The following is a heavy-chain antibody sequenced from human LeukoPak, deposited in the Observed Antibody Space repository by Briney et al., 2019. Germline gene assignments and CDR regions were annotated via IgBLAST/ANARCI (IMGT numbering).Heavy chain of an antibody. CDR2: INPNSGGT. J-gene: IGHJ6*03. V-gene: IGHV1-2*02. D-gene: IGHD3-16*01. CDR3: ARTLGLHYMDV. CDR1: GYTLTELS. Sequence: ASVKVSCKVSGYTLTELSMHWVRRAPGQGLEGMGWINPNSGGTNYAQKFQGRVTMTRDTYISTAYMELSRLRSDDTAVYYCARTLGLHYMDVWGKGTTVTVSS.